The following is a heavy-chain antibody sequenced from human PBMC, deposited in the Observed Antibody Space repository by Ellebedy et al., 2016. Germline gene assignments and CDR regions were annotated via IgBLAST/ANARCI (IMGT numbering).Heavy chain of an antibody. CDR1: GFTFSDYY. CDR3: AGDVDPGAFDI. V-gene: IGHV3-11*01. Sequence: GESLKISCAASGFTFSDYYMSWIRQAPGKGLEWVSYISNSGSDIYYADSVKGRFTISRDNAKNSLHLQMNSLRVEDTAVYYCAGDVDPGAFDIWGQGTMVTVSS. D-gene: IGHD3-9*01. CDR2: ISNSGSDI. J-gene: IGHJ3*02.